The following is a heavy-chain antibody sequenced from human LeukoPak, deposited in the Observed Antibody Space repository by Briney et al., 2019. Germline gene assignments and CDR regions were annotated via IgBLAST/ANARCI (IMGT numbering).Heavy chain of an antibody. CDR1: GFTFSSYW. CDR2: IKQDGSEK. V-gene: IGHV3-7*01. CDR3: ARDRLTARPDAFGI. Sequence: GGSLRLSCAASGFTFSSYWMSWVRQAPGKGLEWVANIKQDGSEKNYVDSVKGRFTISRDNAKNSLYLQMNSLRAEDTAVYYCARDRLTARPDAFGIWGQGTMVTVSS. J-gene: IGHJ3*02. D-gene: IGHD1-14*01.